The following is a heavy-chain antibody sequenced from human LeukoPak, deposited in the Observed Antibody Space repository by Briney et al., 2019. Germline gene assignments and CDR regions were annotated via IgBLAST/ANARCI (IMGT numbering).Heavy chain of an antibody. Sequence: PGGSLRLSCAASGFTFSSYEMNWVRQAPGKGLEWISYITSSGTTIYYADSVKGRFTISRDNAKNSLYLQMNSLRADDTAVYYCAREAYGSGAPLDYWGQGTLVTVSS. CDR2: ITSSGTTI. V-gene: IGHV3-48*03. CDR3: AREAYGSGAPLDY. J-gene: IGHJ4*02. D-gene: IGHD3-10*01. CDR1: GFTFSSYE.